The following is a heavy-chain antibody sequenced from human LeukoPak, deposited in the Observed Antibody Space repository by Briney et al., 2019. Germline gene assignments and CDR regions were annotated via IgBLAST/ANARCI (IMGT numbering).Heavy chain of an antibody. Sequence: GGSLRLSCAASGFTFSNYWMSWVRQAPGKGLEWAAHINQAGSDTYYVDSVRGRFTVSRDNAKNSLYLQMNRLRAEDTAVYYCATHPGDYWFGYLQLWGQGTLVTVSS. CDR2: INQAGSDT. J-gene: IGHJ4*02. CDR1: GFTFSNYW. CDR3: ATHPGDYWFGYLQL. D-gene: IGHD3-10*01. V-gene: IGHV3-7*01.